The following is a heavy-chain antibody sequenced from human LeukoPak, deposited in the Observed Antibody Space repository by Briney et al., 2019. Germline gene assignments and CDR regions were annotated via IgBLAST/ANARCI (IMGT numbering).Heavy chain of an antibody. CDR2: ISAYNGNT. D-gene: IGHD3-22*01. J-gene: IGHJ4*02. V-gene: IGHV1-18*01. CDR1: GYTFTSYG. CDR3: AGGEGRYDSSGYYYAYYFDY. Sequence: ASVKVSCKASGYTFTSYGISWVRQAPGQGLEWMGWISAYNGNTNYAQKLQGRVTMTTDTSTSTAYMELSSLRSEDTAVYYCAGGEGRYDSSGYYYAYYFDYWGQGTLVTVSS.